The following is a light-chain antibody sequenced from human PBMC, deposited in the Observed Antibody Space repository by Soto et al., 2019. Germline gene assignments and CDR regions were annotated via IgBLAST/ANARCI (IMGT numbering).Light chain of an antibody. CDR3: QTWGTGVLVV. Sequence: QLVLTQSPSASASLGASVKLTCTLSRGHSSYAIAWHQQQPEKGPRYLMKVNSDGSHNKGDGIPDRFSGSSSGAERYLSISSLQSDDEADYYCQTWGTGVLVVFGGGTKLTVL. CDR1: RGHSSYA. J-gene: IGLJ2*01. CDR2: VNSDGSH. V-gene: IGLV4-69*01.